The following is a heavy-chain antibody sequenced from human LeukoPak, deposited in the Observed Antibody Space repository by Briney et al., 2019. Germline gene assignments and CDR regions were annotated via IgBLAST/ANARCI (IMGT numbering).Heavy chain of an antibody. CDR1: GGSISSSDYY. D-gene: IGHD2-15*01. CDR3: ARVARAVSGTYEDEQYYYYMDV. Sequence: PSETLSLTCTVSGGSISSSDYYWGWIRQPPGKGLEWIGSISYSGSTYYNPSLKSRVTMSVDTSKNQVSLKLSSVTAADTAVYYCARVARAVSGTYEDEQYYYYMDVWGKGTTVTVSS. J-gene: IGHJ6*03. V-gene: IGHV4-39*07. CDR2: ISYSGST.